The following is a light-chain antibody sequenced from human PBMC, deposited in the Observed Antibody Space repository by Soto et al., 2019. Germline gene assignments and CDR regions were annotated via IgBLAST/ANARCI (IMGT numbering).Light chain of an antibody. V-gene: IGKV1-39*01. CDR1: QRISVH. Sequence: DIQMTQSPSSLSASVGDTVTITCRASQRISVHLNWYQQKPGKVPKLLIYAASNLQSGVPSRFSCSASETDFALTISRPQPEDFATSYCQHRYITPPTLGQGTKLEIK. CDR3: QHRYITPPT. J-gene: IGKJ2*01. CDR2: AAS.